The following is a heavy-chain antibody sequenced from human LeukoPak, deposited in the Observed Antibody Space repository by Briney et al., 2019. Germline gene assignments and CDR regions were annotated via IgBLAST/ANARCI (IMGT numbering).Heavy chain of an antibody. V-gene: IGHV4-38-2*02. CDR3: ARDRIAVARDIDY. Sequence: SETLSLTCTVYGYSISSGYYWGWIRQPPGKGLEWIGSIYHSGSTYYNPSLKSRVTISVDTSKNQFSLKLSSVTAADTAVYYCARDRIAVARDIDYWGQGTLVTVSS. CDR1: GYSISSGYY. J-gene: IGHJ4*02. CDR2: IYHSGST. D-gene: IGHD6-19*01.